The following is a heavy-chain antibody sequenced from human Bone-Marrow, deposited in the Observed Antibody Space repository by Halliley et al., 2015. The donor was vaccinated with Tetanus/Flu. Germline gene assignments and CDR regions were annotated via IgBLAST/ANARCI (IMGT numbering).Heavy chain of an antibody. CDR1: GFTFSHFG. J-gene: IGHJ6*02. CDR2: ISFNGSHT. Sequence: SLRLSCAASGFTFSHFGMHWVRQAPGKGLEWLAVISFNGSHTYYADSVKGRFTVSRDNSKNALYLQMASLRSADTAVYFCAATGIEVADNYYYGLDVWGHGTTVTVSS. D-gene: IGHD6-19*01. V-gene: IGHV3-30*03. CDR3: AATGIEVADNYYYGLDV.